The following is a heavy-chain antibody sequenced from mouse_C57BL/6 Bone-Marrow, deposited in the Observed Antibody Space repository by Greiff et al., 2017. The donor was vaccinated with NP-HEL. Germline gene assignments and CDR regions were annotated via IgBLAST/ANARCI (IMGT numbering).Heavy chain of an antibody. V-gene: IGHV1-78*01. CDR3: ARWGYGKSLYFDY. J-gene: IGHJ2*01. D-gene: IGHD2-1*01. CDR2: IYPRDGST. Sequence: VQVVESDAELVKPGASVKISCKVSGYTFTDHTIHWMKQRPEQGLEWIGYIYPRDGSTKYNEKFKGKATLTADKSSSTAYMQLNSLTSEDSAVYFCARWGYGKSLYFDYWGQGTTLTVSS. CDR1: GYTFTDHT.